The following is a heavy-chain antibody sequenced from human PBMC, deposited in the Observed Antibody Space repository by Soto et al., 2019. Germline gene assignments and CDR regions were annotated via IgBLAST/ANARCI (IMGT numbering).Heavy chain of an antibody. J-gene: IGHJ4*02. CDR2: ISSTGGGT. CDR1: GFTFNNYV. Sequence: GGSLRLSCSASGFTFNNYVMSWVRQAPGKGLEWVSGISSTGGGTYYADPVEGRFTISRDNSKNTLYLQMNNLRAGDTALYYCEKRHDIVVVPTLDYWGQGTLVTVSS. CDR3: EKRHDIVVVPTLDY. D-gene: IGHD2-15*01. V-gene: IGHV3-23*01.